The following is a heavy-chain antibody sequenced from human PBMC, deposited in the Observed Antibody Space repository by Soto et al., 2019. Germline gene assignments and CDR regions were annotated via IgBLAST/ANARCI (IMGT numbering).Heavy chain of an antibody. CDR2: INPDSGAR. D-gene: IGHD2-8*02. J-gene: IGHJ4*02. CDR1: GYSFTGYY. V-gene: IGHV1-2*02. CDR3: ARGDYGTGGYRFPYFDC. Sequence: HEHLVQSGAEVKRPGASLKVSCKASGYSFTGYYIHWVRQAPGQGLEWMGWINPDSGARNYAQNFQGRVTLTSDTSISTASMDLTSLSSDVTAVYYCARGDYGTGGYRFPYFDCWGQGTLVIVSS.